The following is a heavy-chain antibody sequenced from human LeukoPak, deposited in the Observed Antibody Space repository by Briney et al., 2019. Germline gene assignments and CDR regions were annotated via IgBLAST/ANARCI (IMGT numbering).Heavy chain of an antibody. V-gene: IGHV4-38-2*02. CDR3: AAGYCSGGSCSYFDY. CDR1: GYSISSGHY. CDR2: IYHSGIT. Sequence: SETLSLTCTVSGYSISSGHYWGWIRQPPGKGLEWIGNIYHSGITYYNPSLKSRVNISVDTSKNQFSLKLSSVTAADTAVYYCAAGYCSGGSCSYFDYWGQGTLVTVSS. D-gene: IGHD2-15*01. J-gene: IGHJ4*02.